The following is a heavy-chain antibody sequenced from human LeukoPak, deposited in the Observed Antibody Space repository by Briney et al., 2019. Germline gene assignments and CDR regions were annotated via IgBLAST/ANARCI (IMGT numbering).Heavy chain of an antibody. CDR3: ARSSGSYFDY. J-gene: IGHJ4*02. CDR1: GSTFSSYS. V-gene: IGHV3-21*01. CDR2: ISSSSSYI. D-gene: IGHD1-26*01. Sequence: NPGGSLRLSCAASGSTFSSYSMNWVRQAPGKGLEWVSSISSSSSYIYYADSVKGRFTISRDNAKNSLYLQMNSLRAEDTAVYYCARSSGSYFDYWGQGTLVTVSS.